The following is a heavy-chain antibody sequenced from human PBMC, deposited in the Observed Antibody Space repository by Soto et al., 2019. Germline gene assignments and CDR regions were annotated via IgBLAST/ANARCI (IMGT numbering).Heavy chain of an antibody. CDR2: IKQDGSEK. CDR1: GFTFSSYW. Sequence: GGSLRLSCAASGFTFSSYWMSWVRQAPGKGLEWVANIKQDGSEKYYVDSVKGRFTISRDNAKNSLYLQMNSLGAEDTAVYYCAREYKPHCYYYGMDVWGQGTTVTVSS. V-gene: IGHV3-7*03. CDR3: AREYKPHCYYYGMDV. J-gene: IGHJ6*02. D-gene: IGHD1-1*01.